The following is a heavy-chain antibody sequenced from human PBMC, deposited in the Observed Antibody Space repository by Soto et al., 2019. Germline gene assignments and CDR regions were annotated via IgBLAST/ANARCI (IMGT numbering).Heavy chain of an antibody. V-gene: IGHV1-69*06. D-gene: IGHD3-3*01. CDR2: IIPIFGTP. J-gene: IGHJ5*02. Sequence: SVKVSCKASGGTFSAYPISWVRQAPGQGLEWMGGIIPIFGTPHYAQRFQGRITITGDTSTSTGYMELSSLRSEDTTVYYCAREGVYYDFWSGYREYNWFDPWGQGTLVTVSS. CDR3: AREGVYYDFWSGYREYNWFDP. CDR1: GGTFSAYP.